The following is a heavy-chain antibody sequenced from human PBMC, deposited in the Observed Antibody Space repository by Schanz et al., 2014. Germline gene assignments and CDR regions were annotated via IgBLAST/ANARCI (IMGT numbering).Heavy chain of an antibody. CDR3: ASSGAGYSSSWDFDY. Sequence: QVHLVQSGAEVKKPGASVKVSCKASGYTFISYGIKWVRQAPGQGLEWMGWISAYNGHTDYAQKLQGRVTLTTDTSTSTAYMELRNLRSDDTAVYYCASSGAGYSSSWDFDYWGQGTLVTVSS. D-gene: IGHD6-13*01. CDR1: GYTFISYG. V-gene: IGHV1-18*01. J-gene: IGHJ4*02. CDR2: ISAYNGHT.